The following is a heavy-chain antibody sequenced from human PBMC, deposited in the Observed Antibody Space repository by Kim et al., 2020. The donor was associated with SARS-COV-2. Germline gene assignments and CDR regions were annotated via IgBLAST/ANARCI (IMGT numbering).Heavy chain of an antibody. D-gene: IGHD6-13*01. CDR2: IYYSGST. CDR3: ARLSYSRSWYYGWFDP. J-gene: IGHJ5*02. V-gene: IGHV4-39*07. Sequence: SETLSLTCTVSGGSISSSSYYWGWIRQPPGKGLEWIGSIYYSGSTYYNPSLKSRVTISVDTSKNQFSLKLSSVTAADTAVYYCARLSYSRSWYYGWFDPWGQGTLVTVSS. CDR1: GGSISSSSYY.